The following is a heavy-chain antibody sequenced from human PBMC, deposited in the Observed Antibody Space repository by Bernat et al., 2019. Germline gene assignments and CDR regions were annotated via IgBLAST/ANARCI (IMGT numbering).Heavy chain of an antibody. CDR2: IIPIFGTA. V-gene: IGHV1-69*01. CDR1: GGTFSSYA. J-gene: IGHJ6*02. CDR3: ARDSLNYYGSGSYYPGGIYGMDV. D-gene: IGHD3-10*01. Sequence: QVQLVQSGAEVKKPGSSVKVSCKASGGTFSSYAISWVRQAPGQGLEWMGGIIPIFGTANYAQKFQGRVTITADESTSTAYMELSSLRSEDTAVYYCARDSLNYYGSGSYYPGGIYGMDVWGQGTTVTVSS.